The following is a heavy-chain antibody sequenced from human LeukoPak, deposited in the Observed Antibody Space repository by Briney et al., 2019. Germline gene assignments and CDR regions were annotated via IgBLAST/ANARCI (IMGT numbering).Heavy chain of an antibody. CDR3: AREHYDYFWGTYRSYALDI. Sequence: TGGSLRFSCAASELNVSNNYMNWVRQAPGKGLEWVSVIYSGGTTNYADSVQGRFTISRDSSKNTVYLQMNRLRADDTAVYYCAREHYDYFWGTYRSYALDIWGQGTMVTVSS. D-gene: IGHD3-16*02. CDR1: ELNVSNNY. V-gene: IGHV3-53*01. J-gene: IGHJ3*02. CDR2: IYSGGTT.